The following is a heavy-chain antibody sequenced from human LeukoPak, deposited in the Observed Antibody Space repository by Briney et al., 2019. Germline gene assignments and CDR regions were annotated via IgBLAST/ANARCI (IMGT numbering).Heavy chain of an antibody. D-gene: IGHD2-2*01. CDR1: GGSFSGYY. CDR3: ARYKNPIYCSSTSCYPNWFDP. J-gene: IGHJ5*02. V-gene: IGHV4-34*01. CDR2: INHSGST. Sequence: SETLSLTCAVYGGSFSGYYWSWIRQPPGKGLEWIGEINHSGSTNYNPSLKSRVTISVDTSKNQFSLKLSSVTAADTAVYYCARYKNPIYCSSTSCYPNWFDPWGQGTLVTVSS.